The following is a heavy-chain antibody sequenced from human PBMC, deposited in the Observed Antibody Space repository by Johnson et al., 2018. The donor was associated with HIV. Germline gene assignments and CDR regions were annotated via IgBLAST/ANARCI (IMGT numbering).Heavy chain of an antibody. CDR1: GFTFSSYA. CDR3: ARDESGYDEGFDAFDI. J-gene: IGHJ3*02. Sequence: VQLVESGGGVVQPGRSLRLSCAASGFTFSSYAMSWVRQAPGKGLEWVSAISGSGGSTYYADSVKGRFTISRDNAKNSLYLQMNSLRVEDTAVYYCARDESGYDEGFDAFDIWGQGTMVTVSS. D-gene: IGHD5-12*01. V-gene: IGHV3-23*04. CDR2: ISGSGGST.